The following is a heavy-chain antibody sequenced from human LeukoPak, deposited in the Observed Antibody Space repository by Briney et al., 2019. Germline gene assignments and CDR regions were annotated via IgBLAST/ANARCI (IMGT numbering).Heavy chain of an antibody. D-gene: IGHD3-10*01. V-gene: IGHV3-23*01. CDR2: LCDSGIST. Sequence: GGSLRLSCAPSGFTFSNAWMSWVRPAPGKGLEWGSGLCDSGISTYYADSVKGRFTISRDNSNNTLYLQKNTLSAEDTAVYYCAKSPVYYGSGSQYYFDYWGRGTLVTVSS. CDR3: AKSPVYYGSGSQYYFDY. CDR1: GFTFSNAW. J-gene: IGHJ4*02.